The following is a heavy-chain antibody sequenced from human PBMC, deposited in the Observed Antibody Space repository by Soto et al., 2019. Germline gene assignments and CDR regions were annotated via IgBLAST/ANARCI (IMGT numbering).Heavy chain of an antibody. V-gene: IGHV1-46*01. CDR3: ARNIAAHRFQASPYYYYGMDV. CDR2: INPSGGST. Sequence: ASVKVSCKASGYTFTSYYMHWVRQAPGQGLEWMGIINPSGGSTSYAQKFQGRVTMTRDTSTSTVYMELSSLRSEDTAVYYCARNIAAHRFQASPYYYYGMDVWGQGTTVTVSS. CDR1: GYTFTSYY. J-gene: IGHJ6*02. D-gene: IGHD6-6*01.